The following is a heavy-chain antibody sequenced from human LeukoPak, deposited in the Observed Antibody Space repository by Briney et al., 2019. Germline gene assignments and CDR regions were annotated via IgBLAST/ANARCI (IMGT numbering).Heavy chain of an antibody. D-gene: IGHD3-10*01. J-gene: IGHJ4*02. Sequence: SETLSLTCTVSGGSVSSGSYYWSWIRQPPGKGLEWIGYIYYSGSTNYNPSLKSRVSISVDTSKNQFSLKLSSVTAADTAVYYCASRDTYGSEQGFDYWGQGTLVTVSS. CDR1: GGSVSSGSYY. CDR3: ASRDTYGSEQGFDY. CDR2: IYYSGST. V-gene: IGHV4-61*01.